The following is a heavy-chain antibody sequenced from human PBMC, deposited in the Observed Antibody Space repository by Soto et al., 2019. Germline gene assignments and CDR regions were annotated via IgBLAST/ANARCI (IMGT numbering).Heavy chain of an antibody. CDR2: ISSSSSTI. D-gene: IGHD4-17*01. Sequence: EVQLVESGGGLVQPGGSLRLSCAASGFTFSSYSMNWVRQAPGKGLEWVSYISSSSSTIYYADSVKGRFTISRDNAKNSLYLQMNSLRAEDTAVYYCARANYGGNSADYYYGMDVWGQGTTVTVSS. V-gene: IGHV3-48*01. J-gene: IGHJ6*02. CDR1: GFTFSSYS. CDR3: ARANYGGNSADYYYGMDV.